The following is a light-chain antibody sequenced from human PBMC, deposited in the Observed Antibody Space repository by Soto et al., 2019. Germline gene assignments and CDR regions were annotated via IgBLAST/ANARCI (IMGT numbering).Light chain of an antibody. CDR2: EVN. CDR3: TSYAGSNNLV. V-gene: IGLV2-8*01. Sequence: QSALTQPPSASGSLGQSVTISCTGTSSDVGRYKYVSWYQQRPGKAPKLIIYEVNKRPSGVPDRFSGSKSGNTASLTVSGLQAEDEADYYCTSYAGSNNLVFAGGTKLTVL. J-gene: IGLJ3*02. CDR1: SSDVGRYKY.